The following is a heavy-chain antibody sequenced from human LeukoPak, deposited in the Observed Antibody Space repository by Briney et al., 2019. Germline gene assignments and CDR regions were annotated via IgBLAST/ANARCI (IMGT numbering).Heavy chain of an antibody. J-gene: IGHJ6*02. V-gene: IGHV1-69*13. CDR1: GGTFSSYA. D-gene: IGHD6-13*01. CDR3: ASNSAAPSPYYYYGMEV. Sequence: GASVNVSCKASGGTFSSYAISWVRQAPGQGLEWMGGIIPIFGTANYAQKFQGRVTITADESTSTAYMELSSLRSEDTAVYYCASNSAAPSPYYYYGMEVWGQGTTVTVSS. CDR2: IIPIFGTA.